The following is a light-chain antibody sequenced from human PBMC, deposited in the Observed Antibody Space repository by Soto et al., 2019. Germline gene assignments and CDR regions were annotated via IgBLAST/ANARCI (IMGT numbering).Light chain of an antibody. Sequence: DIVMTQSPLSLPVTPGEPASISCRSSQSLLHSNGCNYLDWYLQKPGQSPQLLIYLGSNRTSGVPDRFSGSGSGTDFTLKISRVEAEDVGVYYCMQALQTPVTFGPGTKLEIK. J-gene: IGKJ2*01. V-gene: IGKV2-28*01. CDR2: LGS. CDR1: QSLLHSNGCNY. CDR3: MQALQTPVT.